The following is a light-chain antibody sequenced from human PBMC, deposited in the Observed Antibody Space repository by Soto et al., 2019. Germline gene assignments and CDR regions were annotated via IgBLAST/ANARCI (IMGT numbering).Light chain of an antibody. V-gene: IGKV4-1*01. Sequence: DIVMTQSPDSLAVSLGERATINCKSSQSVLYSSNNKNYLAWYQQKPGQPPKLLISWASTREFGVPDRFSGSGSGTDFTLTISSLQAEDVAVYDCQQYYGSPPRTFGQGTKVEIK. CDR2: WAS. CDR1: QSVLYSSNNKNY. CDR3: QQYYGSPPRT. J-gene: IGKJ1*01.